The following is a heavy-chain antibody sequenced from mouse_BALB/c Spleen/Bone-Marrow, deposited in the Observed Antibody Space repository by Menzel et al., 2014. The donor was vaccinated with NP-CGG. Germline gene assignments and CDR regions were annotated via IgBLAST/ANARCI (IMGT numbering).Heavy chain of an antibody. CDR3: GGQDGYYGGFAY. D-gene: IGHD2-3*01. Sequence: VQLQQSGPELVKPGASVKISCKASGYSFTGYFMNWVKQSHGKSLEWIGRINPYDGDTFYNQKFRGKATLTVDKSSSTAHMELLSLTSEDSAVYYCGGQDGYYGGFAYWGQGTLVTVSA. V-gene: IGHV1-37*01. CDR2: INPYDGDT. J-gene: IGHJ3*01. CDR1: GYSFTGYF.